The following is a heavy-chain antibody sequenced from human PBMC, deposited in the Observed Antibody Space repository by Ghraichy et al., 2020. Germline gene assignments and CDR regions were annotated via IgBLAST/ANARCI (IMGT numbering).Heavy chain of an antibody. V-gene: IGHV3-74*01. CDR3: STSPRADRGNY. Sequence: GESLNISCAASGLTFSSYWMHWVRQAPGKGLEWVSHIKTDGSTTNYADSVRGRFTISRDNAKNTLYLQMNSLRADDTDVYYCSTSPRADRGNYWGQGTLVTVSS. D-gene: IGHD3-10*01. CDR2: IKTDGSTT. J-gene: IGHJ4*02. CDR1: GLTFSSYW.